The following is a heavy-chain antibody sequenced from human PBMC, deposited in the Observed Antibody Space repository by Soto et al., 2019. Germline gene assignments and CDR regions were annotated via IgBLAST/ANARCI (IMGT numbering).Heavy chain of an antibody. CDR3: AGQVYSDYLGGNWFDP. CDR2: ISHDGHA. J-gene: IGHJ5*02. D-gene: IGHD4-17*01. Sequence: SSETLSLTCSVLGDSISDTRYYWGWIRQSPEKGLEWIGSISHDGHAYYNPSLKSRVTLFADTSRNQFSLKMKSVTVADTALYFCAGQVYSDYLGGNWFDPWGQGALVTVSS. V-gene: IGHV4-39*01. CDR1: GDSISDTRYY.